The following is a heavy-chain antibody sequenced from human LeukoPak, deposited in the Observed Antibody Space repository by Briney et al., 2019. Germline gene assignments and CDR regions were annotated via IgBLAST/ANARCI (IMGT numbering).Heavy chain of an antibody. CDR1: GGTFSSYA. CDR2: IIPILGIA. J-gene: IGHJ4*02. D-gene: IGHD1-26*01. CDR3: APHPGIVGATIH. V-gene: IGHV1-69*04. Sequence: GASVKVSCKASGGTFSSYAISWVRQAPGQGLEWMGRIIPILGIANYAQKFQGRVTITADKSTSTAYMELSSLRSEDTAVYYCAPHPGIVGATIHWGQGTLVTVSS.